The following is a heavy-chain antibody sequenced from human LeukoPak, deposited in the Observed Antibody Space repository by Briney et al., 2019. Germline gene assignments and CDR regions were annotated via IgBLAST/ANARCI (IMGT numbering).Heavy chain of an antibody. D-gene: IGHD4-17*01. J-gene: IGHJ4*02. CDR3: AKIPRYGDYYFDY. V-gene: IGHV3-23*01. Sequence: PGGSLRLSCAASGFTFSSYAMRWVRQAPGKGLEWVSDITGSGGNTFYADSVKGRFTISRDKSKNTLYLQMNSLRAEDTAVYYCAKIPRYGDYYFDYWGQGTLVTVSS. CDR2: ITGSGGNT. CDR1: GFTFSSYA.